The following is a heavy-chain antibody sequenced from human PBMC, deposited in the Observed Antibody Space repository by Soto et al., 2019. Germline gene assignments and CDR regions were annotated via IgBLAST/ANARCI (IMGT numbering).Heavy chain of an antibody. D-gene: IGHD6-6*01. CDR1: GFTFTSSA. J-gene: IGHJ6*02. CDR3: AADQEVAARPYRYYGMDV. CDR2: IVVGSGNT. V-gene: IGHV1-58*01. Sequence: SVKVSCKASGFTFTSSAVQRVRQARGQRLEWIGWIVVGSGNTNYAQKFQERVTITRDMSTSTAYRELSSLRSEDTAVYYCAADQEVAARPYRYYGMDVWGQGTTVTVSS.